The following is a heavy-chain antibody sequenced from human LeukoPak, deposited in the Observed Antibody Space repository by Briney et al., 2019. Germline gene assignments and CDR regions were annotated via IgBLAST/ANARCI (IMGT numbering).Heavy chain of an antibody. D-gene: IGHD1-26*01. Sequence: GGSLRLSCAASGFTFSNYAMHWVRQAPGKGLEWVAVISFDATKEYFGKSVKGRFTISRDNSKSTLFLHMHSLRIEDTALYFCARFKVGSNTTQKNAFDIWGRGTVVTVSS. V-gene: IGHV3-30*01. CDR3: ARFKVGSNTTQKNAFDI. J-gene: IGHJ3*02. CDR2: ISFDATKE. CDR1: GFTFSNYA.